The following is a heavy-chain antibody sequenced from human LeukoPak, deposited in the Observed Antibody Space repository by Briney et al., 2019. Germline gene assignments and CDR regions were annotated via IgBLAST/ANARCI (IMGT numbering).Heavy chain of an antibody. CDR2: INHSGST. CDR3: ARDGYNVLDY. V-gene: IGHV4-34*01. Sequence: SETLSLTCAVYGGSFSGYYWSWIRQPPGKGLEWIGEINHSGSTNYNPSLKSRVTISADTSKNQFSLKLSSVTAADTAVYYCARDGYNVLDYWGQGTLVTVSS. D-gene: IGHD5-24*01. J-gene: IGHJ4*02. CDR1: GGSFSGYY.